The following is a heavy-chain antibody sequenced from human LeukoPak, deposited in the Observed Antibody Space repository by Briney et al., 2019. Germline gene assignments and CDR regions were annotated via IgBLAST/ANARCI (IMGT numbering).Heavy chain of an antibody. CDR3: ARVLSLGGYFDY. V-gene: IGHV3-30*04. CDR1: GFTFSSYA. D-gene: IGHD3-22*01. Sequence: PGRSLRLSCAASGFTFSSYAMHWVRQAPGKGLEWVAVISYDGSNKYYADSVKGRFTISRDNSKNTLYLQMNSLRAEDTAVYHCARVLSLGGYFDYWGQGTLVTVSS. J-gene: IGHJ4*02. CDR2: ISYDGSNK.